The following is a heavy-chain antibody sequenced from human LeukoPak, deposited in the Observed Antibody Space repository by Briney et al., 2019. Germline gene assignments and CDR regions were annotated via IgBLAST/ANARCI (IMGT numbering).Heavy chain of an antibody. CDR3: ASTIFGVEDAFDI. Sequence: PSETLSLTCTVSGDSINNNNYYWGWIRQPPGKGLEWIGYVYYSGSTNYNPSLKSRVTIPVDTSKNQFSLKLSSVTAADTAVYYCASTIFGVEDAFDIWGQGTMVTVSS. J-gene: IGHJ3*02. V-gene: IGHV4-61*05. CDR1: GDSINNNNYY. CDR2: VYYSGST. D-gene: IGHD3-3*01.